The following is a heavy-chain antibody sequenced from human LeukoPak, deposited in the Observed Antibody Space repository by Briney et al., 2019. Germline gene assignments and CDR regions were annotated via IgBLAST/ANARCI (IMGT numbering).Heavy chain of an antibody. CDR1: GGSISTYY. Sequence: SETLSLTCTVSGGSISTYYWGWIRQPPGKGLEWIGYIFYSGSTNYNPSLKSRVTISVDTSKNQFSLKLSSVTAADTAVYYCASGEQWLVLWEWGQGTLVTVSS. D-gene: IGHD6-19*01. CDR2: IFYSGST. V-gene: IGHV4-59*01. CDR3: ASGEQWLVLWE. J-gene: IGHJ4*02.